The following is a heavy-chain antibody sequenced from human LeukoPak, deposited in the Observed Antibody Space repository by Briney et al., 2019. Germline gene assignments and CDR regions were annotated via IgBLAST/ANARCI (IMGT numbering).Heavy chain of an antibody. CDR2: IYRLGNT. Sequence: SETLSLTCSVSGDSITTDYWSWIRQPPGKGLEWIGCIYRLGNTDYNPSLKSRVTISVDTSKNQLSLNLSSVTAADTAVYYCAGRGQRYFRDWGQGTLVTVSS. CDR1: GDSITTDY. J-gene: IGHJ1*01. CDR3: AGRGQRYFRD. V-gene: IGHV4-4*08.